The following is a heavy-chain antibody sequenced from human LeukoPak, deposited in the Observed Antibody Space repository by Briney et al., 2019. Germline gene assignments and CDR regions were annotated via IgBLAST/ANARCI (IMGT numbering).Heavy chain of an antibody. D-gene: IGHD2-2*01. CDR1: GYTFTSYY. CDR2: INLSGGNT. J-gene: IGHJ5*02. CDR3: ARDTSVVSRAPAAIFDP. Sequence: ASVKVSCKASGYTFTSYYMHWVRQAPGQGLEWMGIINLSGGNTDYAQRFQGRVTMTRDTSTSTVYMELSSLRSEDTAVYYCARDTSVVSRAPAAIFDPWGQGTLVTVSS. V-gene: IGHV1-46*01.